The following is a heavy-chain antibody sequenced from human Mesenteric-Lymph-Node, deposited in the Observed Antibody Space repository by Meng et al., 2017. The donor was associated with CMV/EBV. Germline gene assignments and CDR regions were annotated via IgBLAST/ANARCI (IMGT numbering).Heavy chain of an antibody. Sequence: GESLKISCAASGFIFSNYGMHWVRQAPGKGLDWVAFIRSDTGNTYYGDSVRGRFTISRDNSKSTVYLQLNSLRTEDTAVYYCARVRSSQEGDYWGQGTLVTVSS. CDR2: IRSDTGNT. CDR1: GFIFSNYG. CDR3: ARVRSSQEGDY. V-gene: IGHV3-30*02. J-gene: IGHJ4*02.